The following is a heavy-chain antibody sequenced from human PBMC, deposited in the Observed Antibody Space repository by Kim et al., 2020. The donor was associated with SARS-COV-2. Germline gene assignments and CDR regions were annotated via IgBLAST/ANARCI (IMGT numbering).Heavy chain of an antibody. CDR2: LSYSGRR. Sequence: SETLSLTCTVSGASIGSHGYFWAWIRQPPGRGLEWIGSLSYSGRRYYNPSLERRSTTTLDTSKTQFSLRLTSVTAADTAVYHCAGLYGFTGSYTAYYFD. CDR1: GASIGSHGYF. V-gene: IGHV4-39*01. D-gene: IGHD3-10*01. J-gene: IGHJ4*01. CDR3: AGLYGFTGSYTAYYFD.